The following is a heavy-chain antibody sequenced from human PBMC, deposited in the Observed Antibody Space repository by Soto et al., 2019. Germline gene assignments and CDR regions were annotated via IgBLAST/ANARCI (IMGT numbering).Heavy chain of an antibody. D-gene: IGHD3-22*01. Sequence: ETLSLTCTVSGGSISSYYWSWIRQPPGKGLEWIGYIYYSGSTNYNPSLKSRVTISVDTSKNQFSLKLSSVTAADTAVYYCARDPYYYDSSGYYPYYFDYWGQGTLVTVSS. V-gene: IGHV4-59*01. CDR1: GGSISSYY. CDR3: ARDPYYYDSSGYYPYYFDY. CDR2: IYYSGST. J-gene: IGHJ4*02.